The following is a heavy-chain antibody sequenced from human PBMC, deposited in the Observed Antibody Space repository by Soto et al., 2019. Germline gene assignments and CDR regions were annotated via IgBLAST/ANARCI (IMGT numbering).Heavy chain of an antibody. CDR3: ARKMTTVPSDASDI. J-gene: IGHJ3*02. D-gene: IGHD4-17*01. CDR1: AYNFTNYW. V-gene: IGHV5-10-1*01. Sequence: GESLKISCKGSAYNFTNYWISWVRQMPGKGLEWMGRIDPSDSYTKYSPSFQGHVTISADKSINTAYLQWSSLKASDTAMYYCARKMTTVPSDASDIWSQGTMVTVSS. CDR2: IDPSDSYT.